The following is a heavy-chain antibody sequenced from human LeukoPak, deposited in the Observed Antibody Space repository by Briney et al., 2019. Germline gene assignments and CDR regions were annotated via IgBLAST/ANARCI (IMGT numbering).Heavy chain of an antibody. CDR1: GGTFSSYA. CDR3: ARGIVVVPAATYYYYYYGMDV. Sequence: ASVKVSCKASGGTFSSYAISWVRQAPGQGLEWRGGIIPIFGTANYAQKFQGRVTITADESTSTAYMELSSLRSEDTAVYYCARGIVVVPAATYYYYYYGMDVWGQGTTVTVSS. V-gene: IGHV1-69*13. J-gene: IGHJ6*02. D-gene: IGHD2-2*01. CDR2: IIPIFGTA.